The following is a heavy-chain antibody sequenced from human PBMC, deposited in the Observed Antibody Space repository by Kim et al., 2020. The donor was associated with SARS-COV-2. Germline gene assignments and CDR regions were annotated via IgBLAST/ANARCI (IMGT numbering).Heavy chain of an antibody. CDR1: GFNFSAYT. CDR2: TSPTSTFV. D-gene: IGHD2-15*01. J-gene: IGHJ5*01. V-gene: IGHV3-21*01. CDR3: AREYCIGGICYSGILDS. Sequence: GGSLRLSCAASGFNFSAYTMNWVRQAPGKGLEWVSSTSPTSTFVYYADSVKGRFTISRDNAKNSLYLQMNSLRAEDTALYYCAREYCIGGICYSGILDSWGQGTLVTVSS.